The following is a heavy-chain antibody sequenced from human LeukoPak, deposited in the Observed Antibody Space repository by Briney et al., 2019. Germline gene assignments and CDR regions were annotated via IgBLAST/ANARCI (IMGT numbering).Heavy chain of an antibody. D-gene: IGHD3-22*01. CDR3: AGPGYYDSSTSWFDP. V-gene: IGHV3-23*01. J-gene: IGHJ5*02. CDR1: GFTFSSYT. CDR2: ITTSDGNT. Sequence: GGSLRLSCAASGFTFSSYTMSWVRQAPGKGLEWVSTITTSDGNTYYADSVKGRFTVSRDNAKNTVYLQMNSLRAEDTAVYYCAGPGYYDSSTSWFDPWGQGTLVTVSS.